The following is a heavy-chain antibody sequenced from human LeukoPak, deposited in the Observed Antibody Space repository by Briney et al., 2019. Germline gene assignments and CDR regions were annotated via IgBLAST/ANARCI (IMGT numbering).Heavy chain of an antibody. V-gene: IGHV1-2*02. Sequence: ASVKVSCKASGYTFTGYYMHWVRQAPGQGLEWMGWINPNSGGTNYAQKFQGRVTMTRDTSISTAYMELSRLRSDDTAVYYCARVADSSGYPNYFDYWGQGTLVTVSS. CDR3: ARVADSSGYPNYFDY. J-gene: IGHJ4*02. CDR1: GYTFTGYY. CDR2: INPNSGGT. D-gene: IGHD3-22*01.